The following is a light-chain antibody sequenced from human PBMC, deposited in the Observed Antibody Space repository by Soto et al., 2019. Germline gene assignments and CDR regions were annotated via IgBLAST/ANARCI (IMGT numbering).Light chain of an antibody. J-gene: IGKJ4*01. Sequence: DLVMTQSPLSLAVTPGEPAAISCRSSQSLNDIGYKYLDWYLQKPGQSPQLLIYLGSHRASGVPDRFSGSGSGTDFTLNINRVEAEDVGVYYCMQALQTPLTFGGGTKVEIK. CDR2: LGS. CDR1: QSLNDIGYKY. V-gene: IGKV2-28*01. CDR3: MQALQTPLT.